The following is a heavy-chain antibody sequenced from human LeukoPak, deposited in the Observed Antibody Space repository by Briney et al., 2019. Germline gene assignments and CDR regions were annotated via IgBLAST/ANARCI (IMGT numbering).Heavy chain of an antibody. CDR1: GGSISSSSYY. V-gene: IGHV4-39*01. CDR2: IYYSGST. Sequence: SETLSLTCTVSGGSISSSSYYWGSIRQPPGKGLEWIGSIYYSGSTYYNPSLKSRLTISVDMAKNQFSLKLNSMTATDTAIYYYARQRQHCDGGSCFPPDHWGHGTLVTVSS. J-gene: IGHJ4*01. CDR3: ARQRQHCDGGSCFPPDH. D-gene: IGHD2-15*01.